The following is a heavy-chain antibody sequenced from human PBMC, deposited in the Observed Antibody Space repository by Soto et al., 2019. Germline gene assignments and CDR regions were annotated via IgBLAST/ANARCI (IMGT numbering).Heavy chain of an antibody. D-gene: IGHD2-2*01. CDR3: ARDFATVVPAAIGFDY. CDR1: GFTFSSYG. J-gene: IGHJ4*02. Sequence: GGSLRLSCAASGFTFSSYGMHWVRQAPGKGLEWVAVIWYDGSNKYYADSVKGRFTISRDNSKNTLYLQMNSLRAEDTAVYYCARDFATVVPAAIGFDYWGQGTLVPVYS. CDR2: IWYDGSNK. V-gene: IGHV3-33*01.